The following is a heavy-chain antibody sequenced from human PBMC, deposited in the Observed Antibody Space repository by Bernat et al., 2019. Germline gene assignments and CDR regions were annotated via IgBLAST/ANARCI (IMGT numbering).Heavy chain of an antibody. CDR2: ISSSSTYI. V-gene: IGHV3-21*04. CDR3: AREAWFDP. Sequence: VQLVESGGGVVQPGRSLRLSCAASGFTLSSYSMNWVRQAPGKGLEWVSSISSSSTYINYADSVKGRFTISRDNAKNSLYLQMNSLRAEDTAVYYCAREAWFDPWGQGTLVTVSS. CDR1: GFTLSSYS. J-gene: IGHJ5*02.